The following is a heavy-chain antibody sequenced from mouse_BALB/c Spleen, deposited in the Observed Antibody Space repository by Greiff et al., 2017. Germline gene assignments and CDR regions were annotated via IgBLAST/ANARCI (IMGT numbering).Heavy chain of an antibody. CDR1: GYTFTDYN. V-gene: IGHV1S29*02. Sequence: EVQLKESGPELVKPGASVKISCKASGYTFTDYNMHWVKQSHGKSLEWIGYIYPYNGGTGYNQKFKSKATLTVDNSSSTAYMELRSLTSEDSAVYYCARERDYYRSFAYWGQGTLVTVSA. D-gene: IGHD2-14*01. CDR2: IYPYNGGT. J-gene: IGHJ3*01. CDR3: ARERDYYRSFAY.